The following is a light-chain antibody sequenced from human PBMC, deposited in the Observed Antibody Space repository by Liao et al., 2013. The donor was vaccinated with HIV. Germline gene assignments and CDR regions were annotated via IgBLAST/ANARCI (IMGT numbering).Light chain of an antibody. J-gene: IGLJ2*01. Sequence: SYELTQPPSVSVAPRKTASITCGGKNIGSKSVHWYQQKPGQAPVLVIYYDSDRPSGIPERFSGSNSGHTATLTISRVEAGDEADYYCQVWDSSSDPVVFGGGTKLTVL. CDR3: QVWDSSSDPVV. V-gene: IGLV3-21*04. CDR2: YDS. CDR1: NIGSKS.